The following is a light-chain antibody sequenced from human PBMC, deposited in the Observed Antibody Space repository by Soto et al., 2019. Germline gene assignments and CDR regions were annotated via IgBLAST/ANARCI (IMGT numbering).Light chain of an antibody. J-gene: IGLJ1*01. CDR1: NRDVGDYNY. CDR3: SSYTRSSTLYV. V-gene: IGLV2-14*01. Sequence: SSLTPPAPPSWASRESITISPPGNNRDVGDYNYVSWYQQHPGKAPKLMIYEVSNRPSGVSNRFSGSKSGNTASLTISGLQAEDEADYYCSSYTRSSTLYVFGTGTKVTVL. CDR2: EVS.